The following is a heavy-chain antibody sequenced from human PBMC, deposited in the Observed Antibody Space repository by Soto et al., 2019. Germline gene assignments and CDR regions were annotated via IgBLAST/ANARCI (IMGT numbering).Heavy chain of an antibody. Sequence: DVQLVESGGGLVQPGGSLRLSCAASGFTFSSYWMSWVRQAPGKGLEWVANIKQDGSEKYYVDSVNGRFTISRDNAKNSLYVQMNSLRAEDSAVYYCAREKRANGYFDYWGQGTLVTVS. CDR2: IKQDGSEK. V-gene: IGHV3-7*01. J-gene: IGHJ4*02. CDR1: GFTFSSYW. CDR3: AREKRANGYFDY. D-gene: IGHD6-25*01.